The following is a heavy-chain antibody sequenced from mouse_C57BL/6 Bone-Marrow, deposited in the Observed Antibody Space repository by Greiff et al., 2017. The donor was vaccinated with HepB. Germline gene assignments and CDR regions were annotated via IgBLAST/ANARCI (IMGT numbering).Heavy chain of an antibody. Sequence: EVKLMESGGGLVKPGGSLKLSCAASGFTFSDYGMHWVRQAPEKGLEWVAYISSGSSTIYYADTVKGRFTISRDNAKNTLFLQMTSLRSEDTAMYYCARGAYYSNLYAMDYWGQGTSVTVSS. CDR2: ISSGSSTI. J-gene: IGHJ4*01. CDR1: GFTFSDYG. D-gene: IGHD2-5*01. CDR3: ARGAYYSNLYAMDY. V-gene: IGHV5-17*01.